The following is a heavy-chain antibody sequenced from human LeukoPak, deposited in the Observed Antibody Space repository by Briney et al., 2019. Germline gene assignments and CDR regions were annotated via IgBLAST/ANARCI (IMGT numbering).Heavy chain of an antibody. CDR3: ARARVPAAINWFDP. V-gene: IGHV4-59*01. CDR1: GGSISSYY. J-gene: IGHJ5*02. CDR2: IYYSGST. Sequence: SETLSLTCTASGGSISSYYWSWIRQPPGKGLEWIGYIYYSGSTNYNPSLKSRVTISVDTSKNQFSLKLSSVTAADTAVYYCARARVPAAINWFDPWGQGTLVTVSS. D-gene: IGHD2-2*01.